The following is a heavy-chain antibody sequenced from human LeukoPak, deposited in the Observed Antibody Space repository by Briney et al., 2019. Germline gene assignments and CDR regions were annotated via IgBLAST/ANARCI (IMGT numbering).Heavy chain of an antibody. V-gene: IGHV4-39*01. CDR2: IYYSGST. D-gene: IGHD3-22*01. CDR1: GGSISSYY. CDR3: ARSMIPDH. Sequence: SETLSLTCTVSGGSISSYYWGWIRQPPGKGLEWIGSIYYSGSTYYNPSLKSRVTISVDTSKNQFSLKLSSVTAADTAVYYCARSMIPDHWGQGTLVTVSP. J-gene: IGHJ4*02.